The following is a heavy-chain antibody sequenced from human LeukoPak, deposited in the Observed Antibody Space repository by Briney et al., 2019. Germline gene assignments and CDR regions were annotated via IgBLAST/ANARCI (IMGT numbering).Heavy chain of an antibody. CDR2: IYYSGST. D-gene: IGHD5-18*01. Sequence: SETLSLTCTVSGGSISSYYWSWIRQPAGKGLEWIGSIYYSGSTYYNPSLKSRVTISVDTSKNQFSLKLSSVTAADTAVYYCARVTAMVWNFDYWGQGTLVTVSS. CDR1: GGSISSYY. V-gene: IGHV4-4*07. J-gene: IGHJ4*02. CDR3: ARVTAMVWNFDY.